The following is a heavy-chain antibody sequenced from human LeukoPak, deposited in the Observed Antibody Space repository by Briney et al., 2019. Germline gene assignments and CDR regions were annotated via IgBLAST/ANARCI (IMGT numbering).Heavy chain of an antibody. CDR2: ISYDGNYK. CDR3: AKSMFNGYSGSWPLDY. CDR1: GFTFGTYG. J-gene: IGHJ4*02. Sequence: GRSLRLSCAASGFTFGTYGMHWVRQAPGRGLEWVAVISYDGNYKYYADSVKGRFTISRDNSKNTLYLQMNSLRAEDTALYYCAKSMFNGYSGSWPLDYWGQGTLVTVSS. D-gene: IGHD6-13*01. V-gene: IGHV3-30*18.